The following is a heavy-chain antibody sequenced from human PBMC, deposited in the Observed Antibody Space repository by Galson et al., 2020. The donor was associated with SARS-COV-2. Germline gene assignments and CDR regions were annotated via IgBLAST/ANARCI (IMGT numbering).Heavy chain of an antibody. D-gene: IGHD3-22*01. V-gene: IGHV1-69*01. Sequence: VKVSCKASGGTFSSYAISWVRQAPGQGLEWMGGIIPIFGTANYAQKFQGRVTITADESTSTAYMELSSLRSEDTAVYYCARVAEPYYYDSSGYWFDYWGQGTLVTVSS. J-gene: IGHJ4*02. CDR2: IIPIFGTA. CDR1: GGTFSSYA. CDR3: ARVAEPYYYDSSGYWFDY.